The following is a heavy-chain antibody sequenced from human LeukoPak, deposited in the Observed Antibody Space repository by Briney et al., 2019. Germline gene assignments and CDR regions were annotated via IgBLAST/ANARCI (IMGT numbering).Heavy chain of an antibody. Sequence: SETLSLTCAVYGGSFSGYYWSWIRQPPGKGLEWIGEINHSGSTNYNPSLKSRVTISVDTPKNQFSLKLSSVTAADTAVYYCATAGHLRTTESRFDPWGHGTLVTVSS. CDR3: ATAGHLRTTESRFDP. J-gene: IGHJ5*02. CDR2: INHSGST. V-gene: IGHV4-34*01. D-gene: IGHD4-17*01. CDR1: GGSFSGYY.